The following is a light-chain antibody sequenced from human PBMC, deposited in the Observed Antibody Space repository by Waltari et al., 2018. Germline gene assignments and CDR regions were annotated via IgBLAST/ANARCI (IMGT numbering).Light chain of an antibody. CDR2: GDN. J-gene: IGLJ3*02. CDR1: LYNIERNT. V-gene: IGLV1-44*01. Sequence: QSVLTQPPSASGTPGPRVPISCSGSLYNIERNTVHWYRQLPGTAPKLLIYGDNQRPSGVPDRFSGAKSGTSASLAISGLQSADEADYYCAGWDDSLNGPVFGGGTKLTVL. CDR3: AGWDDSLNGPV.